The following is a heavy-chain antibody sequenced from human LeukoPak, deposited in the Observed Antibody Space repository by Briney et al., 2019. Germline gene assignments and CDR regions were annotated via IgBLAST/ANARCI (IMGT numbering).Heavy chain of an antibody. Sequence: GGSLRLSCAASGFTFNNYGMRWVRQAPGKGLEWVAFIRYDGSNKYYADSVKGRFTISRDNSKNTLYLQMGSLRAEDMAVYYCARVDMITFGGVIGPFDYWGQGTLVTVSS. CDR3: ARVDMITFGGVIGPFDY. CDR2: IRYDGSNK. CDR1: GFTFNNYG. V-gene: IGHV3-30*02. J-gene: IGHJ4*02. D-gene: IGHD3-16*02.